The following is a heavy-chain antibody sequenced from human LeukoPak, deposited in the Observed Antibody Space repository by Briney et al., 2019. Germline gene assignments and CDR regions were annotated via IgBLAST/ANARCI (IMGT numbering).Heavy chain of an antibody. V-gene: IGHV3-30*03. CDR2: VSKDTVSK. J-gene: IGHJ4*02. CDR3: AGDRWRGAPDYFDC. D-gene: IGHD1-26*01. Sequence: TSLRLSCAASGFSLTHDAIHWVRQAPGKGLEWVAVVSKDTVSKLYSDSVKGRFTVSTDSSKNTVYLQMTGLRSEDTAVYYCAGDRWRGAPDYFDCWGQGTLVTVSS. CDR1: GFSLTHDA.